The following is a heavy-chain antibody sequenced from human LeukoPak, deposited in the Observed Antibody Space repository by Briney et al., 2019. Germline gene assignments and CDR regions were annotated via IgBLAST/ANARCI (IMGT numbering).Heavy chain of an antibody. V-gene: IGHV3-30-3*01. CDR3: ATLLAHFDY. CDR1: GFTFSSYA. CDR2: ISYDGSNK. D-gene: IGHD5-12*01. J-gene: IGHJ4*02. Sequence: QPGRSLRLSCAASGFTFSSYAMHWVRQAPGKGLEWVAVISYDGSNKYYADSVKGRFTISRDNSKNTLYLQMNSLRAEDTAVYYCATLLAHFDYWGQGTLVTVSS.